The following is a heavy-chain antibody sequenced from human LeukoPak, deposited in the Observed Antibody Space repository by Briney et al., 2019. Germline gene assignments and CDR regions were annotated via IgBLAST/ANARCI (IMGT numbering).Heavy chain of an antibody. CDR1: GFTFSSYG. D-gene: IGHD6-13*01. CDR3: ARESDSSSWYPSH. J-gene: IGHJ4*02. Sequence: GRSLRLSCAASGFTFSSYGMHWVRQAPGKGLEWVAGISYDGSNKYYADSVKGRFTISRDNSKNTLYLQMNSLRAEDTAVYYCARESDSSSWYPSHWGQGTLVTVSS. CDR2: ISYDGSNK. V-gene: IGHV3-30*03.